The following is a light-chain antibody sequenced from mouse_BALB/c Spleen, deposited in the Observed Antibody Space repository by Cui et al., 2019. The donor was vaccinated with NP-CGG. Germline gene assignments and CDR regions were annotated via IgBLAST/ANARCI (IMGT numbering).Light chain of an antibody. V-gene: IGLV1*01. CDR2: GTN. Sequence: QAVVTQESALTTSPGETVTFTCRSSTGAVTTSNYANWVQEKPDHLFTGLIGGTNNRAPGVPARLSGSLIGDKAALTITGAQTEDEAIYFCALWYSNHWVFGGGTKLTVL. CDR3: ALWYSNHWV. CDR1: TGAVTTSNY. J-gene: IGLJ1*01.